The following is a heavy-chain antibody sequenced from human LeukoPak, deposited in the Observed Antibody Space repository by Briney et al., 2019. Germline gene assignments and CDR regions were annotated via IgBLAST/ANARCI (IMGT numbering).Heavy chain of an antibody. CDR3: AEDRDTHISVDAFDI. CDR2: ISGYSGIT. CDR1: GYRFTSYG. J-gene: IGHJ3*02. D-gene: IGHD5/OR15-5a*01. V-gene: IGHV1-18*01. Sequence: ASVKVSCKASGYRFTSYGISWVRQAPGQGLEWMGWISGYSGITYYAQKFQGRVTMTTDTSTSTAYMEVRSLRSDDTAIYYCAEDRDTHISVDAFDIWGQGTRVTVSS.